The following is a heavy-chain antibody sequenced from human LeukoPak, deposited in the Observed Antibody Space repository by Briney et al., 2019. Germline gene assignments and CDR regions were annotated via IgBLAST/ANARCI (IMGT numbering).Heavy chain of an antibody. D-gene: IGHD3-16*01. CDR1: GFTFSNYA. Sequence: GGSLRLSCAASGFTFSNYAVHWVRQAPGRGLEWVAVISYDGSNKYYAGSVKGRFTISRDYSKNTLYLQMNSLRTEDTAVYYCARDPPSYGTFDYWGQGTLVTVSS. CDR3: ARDPPSYGTFDY. CDR2: ISYDGSNK. V-gene: IGHV3-30-3*01. J-gene: IGHJ4*02.